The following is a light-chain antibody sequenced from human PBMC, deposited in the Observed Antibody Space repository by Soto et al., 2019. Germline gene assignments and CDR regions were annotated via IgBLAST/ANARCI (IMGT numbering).Light chain of an antibody. J-gene: IGKJ1*01. V-gene: IGKV3-11*01. CDR3: QQRSNWHTWT. CDR1: QSVSSY. CDR2: DAS. Sequence: EIVLTQSPATLSLSLGERATLSCRASQSVSSYLAWYQQKPGQAPRLLIYDASNRATGIPARFSGSGSGTDFTLTISSLEPEDFAVYYCQQRSNWHTWTFGQGTKVDIK.